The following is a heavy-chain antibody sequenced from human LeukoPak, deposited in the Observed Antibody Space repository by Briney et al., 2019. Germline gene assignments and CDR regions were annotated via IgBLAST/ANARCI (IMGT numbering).Heavy chain of an antibody. CDR1: GITLSNYG. CDR3: AKRGVVIRVILVGFHKEAYYFDS. V-gene: IGHV3-23*01. D-gene: IGHD3-22*01. Sequence: GGSLRLSCAVSGITLSNYGMSWVRQAPGKGLEWVAGISGSGGTTNYADSVKGRFTISRGNPKNTLFLHMNSLRAEDTAVYFCAKRGVVIRVILVGFHKEAYYFDSWGQGALVTVS. CDR2: ISGSGGTT. J-gene: IGHJ4*02.